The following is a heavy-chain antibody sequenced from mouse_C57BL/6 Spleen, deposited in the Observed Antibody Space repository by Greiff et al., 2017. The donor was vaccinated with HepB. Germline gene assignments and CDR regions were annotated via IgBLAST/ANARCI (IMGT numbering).Heavy chain of an antibody. CDR3: ASPYYYGSTEGFAY. Sequence: EVKLMESGGDLVKPGGSLKLSCAASGFTFSSYGMSWVRQTPDKRLEWVATISSGGSYTYYPDSVKGRFTISRDNAKNTLYLQMSSLKSEDTAMYYCASPYYYGSTEGFAYWGQGTLVTVSA. D-gene: IGHD1-1*01. CDR1: GFTFSSYG. V-gene: IGHV5-6*01. CDR2: ISSGGSYT. J-gene: IGHJ3*01.